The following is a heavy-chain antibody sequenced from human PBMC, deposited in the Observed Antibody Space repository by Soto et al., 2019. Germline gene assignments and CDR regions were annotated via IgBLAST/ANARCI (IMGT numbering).Heavy chain of an antibody. CDR2: VFSSGSA. CDR1: GGSINNYH. Sequence: QVQLRESGPTVVKPSETLSLTCTVSGGSINNYHWSWIRQPPGRGLEWIGYVFSSGSANYNPSLKSRVTISVDTSKNQFSLNLASVTAADTAVYFCARDTPLTDGDYDEDYYYGMDVWGQGTTVTVSS. V-gene: IGHV4-59*01. D-gene: IGHD4-17*01. CDR3: ARDTPLTDGDYDEDYYYGMDV. J-gene: IGHJ6*02.